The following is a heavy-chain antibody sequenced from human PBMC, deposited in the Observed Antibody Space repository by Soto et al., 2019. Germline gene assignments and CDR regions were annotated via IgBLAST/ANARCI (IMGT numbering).Heavy chain of an antibody. CDR3: LVWMATINDS. CDR1: GHTFTSYG. CDR2: ITTYNGNT. J-gene: IGHJ4*02. V-gene: IGHV1-18*01. D-gene: IGHD5-12*01. Sequence: QVQVVQSGAEVKKPGASVKVSCKASGHTFTSYGISWVRQAPGQGLEWMGWITTYNGNTNDAQKFQGRVTMTTDTSTRTAYMELRRLGSDDTAVYYCLVWMATINDSWGQGTLVTVSS.